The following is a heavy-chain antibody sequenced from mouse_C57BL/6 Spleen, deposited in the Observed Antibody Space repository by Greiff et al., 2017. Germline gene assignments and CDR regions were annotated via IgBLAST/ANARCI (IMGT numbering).Heavy chain of an antibody. CDR3: APVYDGYYEFAY. V-gene: IGHV1-9*01. CDR2: ILPGSGST. CDR1: GYTFTGYW. D-gene: IGHD2-3*01. J-gene: IGHJ3*01. Sequence: QVQLQQSGAELMKPGASMKLSCKASGYTFTGYWIAWVKQRPGHGLEWIGEILPGSGSTNYHEKFKGKATFTADTSSNTAYMQLSSLTTEDAAIYYGAPVYDGYYEFAYWGQGTLVTVSA.